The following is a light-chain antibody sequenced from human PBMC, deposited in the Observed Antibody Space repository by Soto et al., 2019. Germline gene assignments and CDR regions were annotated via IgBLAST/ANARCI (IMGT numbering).Light chain of an antibody. J-gene: IGLJ1*01. CDR3: CSHSASYTFV. V-gene: IGLV2-11*01. Sequence: QSVLTQPRSVSGSPGQSVTISCTGTSSDVGGYNCVSWYQQHPGKAPQLIIYDVTQRPSWVPDCFSGSKSGNTASLSISGLQAEDEADYYCCSHSASYTFVFGTGTKVTVL. CDR1: SSDVGGYNC. CDR2: DVT.